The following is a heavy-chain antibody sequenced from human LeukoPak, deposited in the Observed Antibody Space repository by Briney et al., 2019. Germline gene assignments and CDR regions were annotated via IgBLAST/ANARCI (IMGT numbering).Heavy chain of an antibody. Sequence: NPSETLSLTCTVSTYSISSGYYWGWIRRPPGKGLEWIGSIYHSGSSYYNPSLKSRVTISVDTSKNQFSLKLRSVTAADTAVYHCARAETYSSGWYDPFFDYWGQGTLVTVST. V-gene: IGHV4-38-2*02. J-gene: IGHJ4*02. CDR1: TYSISSGYY. CDR3: ARAETYSSGWYDPFFDY. CDR2: IYHSGSS. D-gene: IGHD6-19*01.